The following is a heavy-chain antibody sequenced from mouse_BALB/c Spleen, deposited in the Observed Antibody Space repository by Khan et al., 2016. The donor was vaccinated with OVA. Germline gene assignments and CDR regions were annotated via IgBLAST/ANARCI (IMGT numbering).Heavy chain of an antibody. CDR1: GYSFTGYY. CDR2: VNPNNGGT. Sequence: VQLKESGPDLVKPGASMKISCKASGYSFTGYYIHWVKQSHGKSLEWIGRVNPNNGGTSYNQKFKGKAILTVDKSSNTAYMELRSLPSEDSAVYSCAIDHGYFDVWGAGTTVTVSS. CDR3: AIDHGYFDV. D-gene: IGHD1-1*02. V-gene: IGHV1-26*01. J-gene: IGHJ1*01.